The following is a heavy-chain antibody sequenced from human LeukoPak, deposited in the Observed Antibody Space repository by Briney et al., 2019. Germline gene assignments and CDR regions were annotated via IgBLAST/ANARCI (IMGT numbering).Heavy chain of an antibody. J-gene: IGHJ4*02. CDR2: IYYSGST. D-gene: IGHD2/OR15-2a*01. Sequence: PSETLSLTCTVSGGSISSSSYYWGWIRQPPGKWLEWIGSIYYSGSTYYNPSLKSRVTISVDTSKNQFSLKLSSVTAADTAVYYCARGEYGLFDYWGQGTLVTVSS. CDR3: ARGEYGLFDY. CDR1: GGSISSSSYY. V-gene: IGHV4-39*07.